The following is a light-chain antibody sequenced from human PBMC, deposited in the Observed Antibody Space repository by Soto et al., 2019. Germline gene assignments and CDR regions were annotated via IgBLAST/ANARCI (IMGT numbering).Light chain of an antibody. CDR3: QQYNSYSWT. J-gene: IGKJ1*01. CDR1: QSISSW. Sequence: DIQMTQSPSTRSAAVGDRVTITCLASQSISSWLAWYQQKPGKAPKLLIYAASSLQSGVPSRFSGIGSGTEFTLTISSLQPDDFATYYCQQYNSYSWTFGQGTKVDI. CDR2: AAS. V-gene: IGKV1-5*01.